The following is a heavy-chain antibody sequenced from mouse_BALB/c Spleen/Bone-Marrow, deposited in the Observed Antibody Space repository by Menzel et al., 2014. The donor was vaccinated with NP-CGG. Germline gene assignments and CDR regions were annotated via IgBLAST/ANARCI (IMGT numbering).Heavy chain of an antibody. V-gene: IGHV5-6-5*01. D-gene: IGHD2-3*01. CDR1: GFTFSSYA. J-gene: IGHJ3*01. Sequence: EVKLEESGGGLVKPGGSLKLSCAASGFTFSSYAMSWVRQTPEKRLEWVASISSGGSTYYPDSVKGRFTISRDNARNILYLRMSSLRSEDTAMYYCARGYDGYYGFAYWGQGTLVTVSA. CDR3: ARGYDGYYGFAY. CDR2: ISSGGST.